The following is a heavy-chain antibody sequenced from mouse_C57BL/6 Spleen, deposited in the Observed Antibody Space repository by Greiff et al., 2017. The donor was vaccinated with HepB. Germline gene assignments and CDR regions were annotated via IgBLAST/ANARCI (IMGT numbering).Heavy chain of an antibody. J-gene: IGHJ2*01. CDR1: GYTFTSYW. Sequence: QVHVKQPGAELVKPGASVKMSCKASGYTFTSYWITWVKQRPGQGLEWIGDIYPGSGSTNYNEKFKSKATLTVDTSSSTAYMQLSSLTSEDSAVYYCARRGYYGSSYFDYWGQGTTLTVSS. V-gene: IGHV1-55*01. CDR2: IYPGSGST. D-gene: IGHD1-1*01. CDR3: ARRGYYGSSYFDY.